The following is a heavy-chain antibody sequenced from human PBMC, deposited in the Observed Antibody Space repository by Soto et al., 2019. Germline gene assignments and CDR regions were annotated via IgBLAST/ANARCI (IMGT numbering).Heavy chain of an antibody. Sequence: GSLRLSCAASGFTFSPYGMNWVRQAPGKGLEWVSYISSSSSTIFYTDSVKGRFTVSRGNAKNSLYLQMNSLRAEDTAVFYCAKERSSGWSFDYWGQGTLVTVS. CDR1: GFTFSPYG. CDR2: ISSSSSTI. D-gene: IGHD6-19*01. CDR3: AKERSSGWSFDY. J-gene: IGHJ4*02. V-gene: IGHV3-48*01.